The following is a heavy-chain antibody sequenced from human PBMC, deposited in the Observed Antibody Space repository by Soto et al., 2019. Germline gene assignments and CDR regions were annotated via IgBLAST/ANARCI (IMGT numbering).Heavy chain of an antibody. J-gene: IGHJ4*02. V-gene: IGHV1-46*01. CDR3: ARSPLRGALDY. CDR2: INPSGGST. CDR1: GYTLTSYY. Sequence: QVQLVQSGAEVEKPGASVKVSCKASGYTLTSYYMHWVRQAPGQGLEWMGVINPSGGSTAYAQRFQGGVTMTRDTSTSVVYMELNRLTSEDTAMYYCARSPLRGALDYWGQGTLVTVSS.